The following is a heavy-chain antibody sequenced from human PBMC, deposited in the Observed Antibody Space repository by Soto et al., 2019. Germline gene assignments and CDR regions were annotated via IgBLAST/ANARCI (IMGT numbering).Heavy chain of an antibody. CDR1: GFTFSSYG. J-gene: IGHJ4*02. CDR2: IIYDGSTK. V-gene: IGHV3-30*18. D-gene: IGHD3-10*01. CDR3: AKDRMGAGVRGYFDY. Sequence: QVQLVESGGGVVQPGRSLRLSCAASGFTFSSYGMHWVRQAPGKGLEWVAVIIYDGSTKYYADSVKGRFTISRDNSKSTLLLQMNSLRAEDTAVYYCAKDRMGAGVRGYFDYWGQGTLVTVSS.